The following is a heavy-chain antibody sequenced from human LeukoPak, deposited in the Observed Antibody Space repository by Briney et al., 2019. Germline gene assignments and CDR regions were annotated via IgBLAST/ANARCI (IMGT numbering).Heavy chain of an antibody. CDR2: IYPGDSDT. Sequence: GESLKISCKGSGYSFTTYWIGWVRQMPGKGLDWMGIIYPGDSDTRYSPSFQGQVTMSADKSISTAYLQWSSLKASDTAIYYCARRGRSSNYFDYWGQGTLVTVSS. D-gene: IGHD6-6*01. V-gene: IGHV5-51*01. CDR1: GYSFTTYW. CDR3: ARRGRSSNYFDY. J-gene: IGHJ4*02.